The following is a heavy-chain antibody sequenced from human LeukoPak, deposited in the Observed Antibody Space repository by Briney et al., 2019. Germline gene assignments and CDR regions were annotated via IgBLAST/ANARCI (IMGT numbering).Heavy chain of an antibody. CDR3: AKMFGVLIIGWFDS. CDR1: GFTFKNYG. Sequence: QPGGSLRLSCAASGFTFKNYGMHWVRQAPGKGLEWVAFIQSDGSNKYYADSVKGRFTVSRDNSKDTLHLEMSSPTRDDTAMYYCAKMFGVLIIGWFDSWGQGTLVTVSS. CDR2: IQSDGSNK. D-gene: IGHD3-16*01. V-gene: IGHV3-30*02. J-gene: IGHJ5*01.